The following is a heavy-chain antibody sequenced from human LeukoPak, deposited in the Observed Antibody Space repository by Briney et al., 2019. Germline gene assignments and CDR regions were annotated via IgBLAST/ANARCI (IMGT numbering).Heavy chain of an antibody. V-gene: IGHV3-74*01. CDR3: ARERGLTMDV. Sequence: GGSLRLSCAASGFTFSSYWMHWVRQAPGKGLVWVSHINSDGSSITYADSVKGRFTISRDNAKNTLYLQMNSLRAEDTAVYYCARERGLTMDVWGQGSTVTVSS. CDR1: GFTFSSYW. CDR2: INSDGSSI. J-gene: IGHJ6*02.